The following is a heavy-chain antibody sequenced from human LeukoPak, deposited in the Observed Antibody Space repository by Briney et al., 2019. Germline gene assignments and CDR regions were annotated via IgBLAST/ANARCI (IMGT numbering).Heavy chain of an antibody. CDR3: ARAYSSGRIDY. J-gene: IGHJ4*02. CDR1: GGSISSASYY. V-gene: IGHV4-61*01. Sequence: SQTLSLTCTVSGGSISSASYYWSWIRQPPGKGLEWIGYIYYSGSTNYNPSLKSRVTISVDTSKNQFSLKLSSVTAADTAVYYCARAYSSGRIDYWGQGTLVTVSS. D-gene: IGHD6-19*01. CDR2: IYYSGST.